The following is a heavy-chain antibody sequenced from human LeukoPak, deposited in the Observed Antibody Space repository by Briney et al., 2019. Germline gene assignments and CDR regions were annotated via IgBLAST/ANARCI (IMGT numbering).Heavy chain of an antibody. D-gene: IGHD2-2*03. V-gene: IGHV1-69*04. CDR3: ARGLGIVVVPAATKTPENWFDP. CDR2: IIPILGIA. J-gene: IGHJ5*02. CDR1: GGTFSSYA. Sequence: GASVKVSCKASGGTFSSYAISWVRQAPGQGLEWMGRIIPILGIANYAQKFQGRVTITADKSTSTAYMELSSLRSEDTAVYYCARGLGIVVVPAATKTPENWFDPWGQGTLVTVSS.